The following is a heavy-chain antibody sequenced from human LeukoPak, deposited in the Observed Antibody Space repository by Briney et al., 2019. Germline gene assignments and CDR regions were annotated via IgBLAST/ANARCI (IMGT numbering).Heavy chain of an antibody. D-gene: IGHD3-16*02. J-gene: IGHJ4*02. CDR2: ISYDGSNK. CDR1: GFTFSSYA. Sequence: GGSLRLSCAASGFTFSSYAMHWVRQAPGKGLEWVAVISYDGSNKYYADSVKGRFTISRDNSKNTLYLQMNSLRAEDTAVYYCAIYDYVWGSYRFSPPLFDYWGQGTLVTVSS. CDR3: AIYDYVWGSYRFSPPLFDY. V-gene: IGHV3-30-3*01.